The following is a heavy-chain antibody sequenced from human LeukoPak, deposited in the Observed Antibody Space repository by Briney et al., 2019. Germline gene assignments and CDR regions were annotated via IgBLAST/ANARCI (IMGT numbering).Heavy chain of an antibody. CDR3: ARHPVELGYFDY. V-gene: IGHV5-51*01. Sequence: GASLKISFKGSGYRFTSYWIGWVRQMPGKGLEWMGIIYPGDSDTRYSPSFQGQVTISADKSISTAYLQWSSLKASDTAMYYCARHPVELGYFDYWGQGTLVTVSS. CDR2: IYPGDSDT. J-gene: IGHJ4*02. D-gene: IGHD1-26*01. CDR1: GYRFTSYW.